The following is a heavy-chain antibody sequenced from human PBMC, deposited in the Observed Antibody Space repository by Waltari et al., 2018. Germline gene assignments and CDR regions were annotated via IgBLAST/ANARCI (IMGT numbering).Heavy chain of an antibody. V-gene: IGHV4-38-2*01. CDR3: ARRGNWDLNAFDI. Sequence: QVQLQESGPGLVKPSETLSLTCAVSGYSISSGYYWGWIRQPPGKGLEVVGSIDPSRRTYYDPSMKSRGTISVDTSKNQFSLKLSSVTAADTAVYYCARRGNWDLNAFDIWGQGTMVTVSS. CDR2: IDPSRRT. CDR1: GYSISSGYY. J-gene: IGHJ3*02. D-gene: IGHD1-1*01.